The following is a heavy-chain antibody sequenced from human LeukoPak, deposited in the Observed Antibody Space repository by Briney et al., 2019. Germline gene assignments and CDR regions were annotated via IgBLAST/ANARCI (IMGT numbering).Heavy chain of an antibody. Sequence: SETLSLTCTVSGGSFSNYYWTWIRQPPGKGLEWIGSIYYTGSTNYNPSLKSRVTISITTSKNHLSLNLTSVTAADTAVYYCARVRTGDYNPPDFYFDCWGQGTLVTVSS. CDR3: ARVRTGDYNPPDFYFDC. CDR2: IYYTGST. D-gene: IGHD3-9*01. CDR1: GGSFSNYY. J-gene: IGHJ4*02. V-gene: IGHV4-59*13.